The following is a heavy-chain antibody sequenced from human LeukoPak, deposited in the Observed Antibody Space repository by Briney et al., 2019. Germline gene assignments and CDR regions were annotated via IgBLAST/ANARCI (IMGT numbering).Heavy chain of an antibody. V-gene: IGHV4-39*07. CDR1: GFTFSSYG. CDR3: AREHDYGDYGYSNYYMDV. J-gene: IGHJ6*03. Sequence: PGGSLRLSCAASGFTFSSYGMSWVRQAPGKGLEWIGSIYYSGSTYYNPSLKSRVTISVDTSKNQFSLKLSSVTAADTAVYYCAREHDYGDYGYSNYYMDVWGKGTTVTVSS. D-gene: IGHD4-17*01. CDR2: IYYSGST.